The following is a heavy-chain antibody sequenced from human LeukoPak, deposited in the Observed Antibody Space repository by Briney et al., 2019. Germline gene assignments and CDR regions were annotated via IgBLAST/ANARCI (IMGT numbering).Heavy chain of an antibody. CDR2: IDTNTGNP. Sequence: ASVKVSCKASGYTFTNYTINWVRLAPGQGLEWMGWIDTNTGNPTYAQGFAGRFVFSLDTSVTTTYLQISSLKAEDTAVYYCARDSHRDGYNYWGQGTLVTVSS. J-gene: IGHJ4*02. D-gene: IGHD5-24*01. V-gene: IGHV7-4-1*02. CDR1: GYTFTNYT. CDR3: ARDSHRDGYNY.